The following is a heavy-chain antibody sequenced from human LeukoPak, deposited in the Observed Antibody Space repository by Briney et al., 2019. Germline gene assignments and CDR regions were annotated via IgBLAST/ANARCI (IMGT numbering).Heavy chain of an antibody. Sequence: SQTLSLTCTVSGGSISSGGYYWSWIRQHPGKGLEWIGYIYYSGSTYYNPSLKSRVTISVDTSKNQFSLKLSSVTAADTAVYYCARGISYYDFWSGYYKPNWFDPWGQGTLVTVSS. J-gene: IGHJ5*02. CDR3: ARGISYYDFWSGYYKPNWFDP. D-gene: IGHD3-3*01. V-gene: IGHV4-31*03. CDR1: GGSISSGGYY. CDR2: IYYSGST.